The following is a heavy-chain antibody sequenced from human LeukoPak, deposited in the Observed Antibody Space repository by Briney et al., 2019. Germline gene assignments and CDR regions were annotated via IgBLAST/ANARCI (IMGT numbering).Heavy chain of an antibody. Sequence: GGSLRLSCTDSGVSFADNFMGWIRQAPGKGLEWVSYVSSRGDTIHYSDAVQGRFSISRDNSKRSLYLEMTRLRINDTAVYYCARGGYGGTFKTWGQGTLVSVSS. CDR3: ARGGYGGTFKT. D-gene: IGHD2/OR15-2a*01. J-gene: IGHJ4*02. CDR2: VSSRGDTI. V-gene: IGHV3-11*01. CDR1: GVSFADNF.